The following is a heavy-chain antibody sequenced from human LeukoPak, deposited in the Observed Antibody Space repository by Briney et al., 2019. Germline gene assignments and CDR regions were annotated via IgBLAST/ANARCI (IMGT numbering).Heavy chain of an antibody. J-gene: IGHJ4*02. CDR2: IHFSGNT. V-gene: IGHV4-59*08. Sequence: SETLSLTCTVSGGSIGDHYWGWIRQPPGKGLEWMGCIHFSGNTNYNPSLKSRLTISVDTSKNQFSLKLISVTAADTAVYYCARPGSTSGWYYYDFWGRGALVTVSS. D-gene: IGHD3-10*01. CDR1: GGSIGDHY. CDR3: ARPGSTSGWYYYDF.